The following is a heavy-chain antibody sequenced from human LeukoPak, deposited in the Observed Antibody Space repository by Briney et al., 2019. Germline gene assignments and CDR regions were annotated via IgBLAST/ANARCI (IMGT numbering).Heavy chain of an antibody. CDR2: IYYSGST. V-gene: IGHV4-59*08. CDR1: GGSISSSY. J-gene: IGHJ4*02. D-gene: IGHD4-11*01. Sequence: SETLSLTCTVSGGSISSSYWSWIRQPPGKGLEWIGYIYYSGSTSYNPSLKSRVTISVDTSKNQFSLKLNSVTAADTAVYYCARQGPLTTAVTTRTNPFDHWGQGTLVTVSS. CDR3: ARQGPLTTAVTTRTNPFDH.